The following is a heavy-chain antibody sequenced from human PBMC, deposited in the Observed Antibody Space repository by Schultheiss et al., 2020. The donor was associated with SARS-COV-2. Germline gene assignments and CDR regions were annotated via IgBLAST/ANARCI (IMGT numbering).Heavy chain of an antibody. Sequence: SETLSLTCTVSGGSISSYYWSWIRQPPGKGLEWIGYIYYSGSTNYNPSLKSRVTISVDTSKNQFSLKLSSVTAADTAVYYCASFSSSWHRFDYWGQGTLVTVSS. D-gene: IGHD6-13*01. CDR2: IYYSGST. CDR3: ASFSSSWHRFDY. J-gene: IGHJ4*02. CDR1: GGSISSYY. V-gene: IGHV4-59*08.